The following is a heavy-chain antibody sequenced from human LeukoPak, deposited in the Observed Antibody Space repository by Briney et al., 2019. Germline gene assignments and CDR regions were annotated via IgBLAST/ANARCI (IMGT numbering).Heavy chain of an antibody. D-gene: IGHD4-17*01. Sequence: GGSLRLSSAASGFTFSSYAMSWVRQAPGKGLEWVSAISGSGGSTYYADSVKGRFAISRDNSKNTLYLQMNSLRAEDTAVYYCAKDRRIGDYGVYFDYWGQGTLVTVSS. CDR2: ISGSGGST. CDR3: AKDRRIGDYGVYFDY. J-gene: IGHJ4*02. CDR1: GFTFSSYA. V-gene: IGHV3-23*01.